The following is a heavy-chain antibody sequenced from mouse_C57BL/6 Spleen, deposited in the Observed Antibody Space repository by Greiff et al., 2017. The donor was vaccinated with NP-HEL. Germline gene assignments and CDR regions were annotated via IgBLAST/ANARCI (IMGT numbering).Heavy chain of an antibody. D-gene: IGHD1-1*01. J-gene: IGHJ2*01. Sequence: VQLQQPGAELVKPGASVKLSCKASGYTFTSYWMQWVKQRPGQGLEWIGEIDPSDSYTNYNQKFKGKATLTVDTSSSTAYMQLSSLTSEDSAVYYCARGTTVVAPRFDYWGQGTTLTVSS. CDR3: ARGTTVVAPRFDY. V-gene: IGHV1-50*01. CDR2: IDPSDSYT. CDR1: GYTFTSYW.